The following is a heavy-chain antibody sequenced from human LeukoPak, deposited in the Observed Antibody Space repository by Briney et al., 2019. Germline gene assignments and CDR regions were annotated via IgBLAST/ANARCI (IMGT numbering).Heavy chain of an antibody. Sequence: ASVKVSCKASGSTFSSYAISWVRQAPGQGLEWMGGIIPIFGTANYAQKFQGRVTITTDESTSTAYMELSSLRSEDTAVYYCARSEMATITYAFDIWGQGTMVTVSS. CDR3: ARSEMATITYAFDI. V-gene: IGHV1-69*05. J-gene: IGHJ3*02. CDR2: IIPIFGTA. CDR1: GSTFSSYA. D-gene: IGHD5-24*01.